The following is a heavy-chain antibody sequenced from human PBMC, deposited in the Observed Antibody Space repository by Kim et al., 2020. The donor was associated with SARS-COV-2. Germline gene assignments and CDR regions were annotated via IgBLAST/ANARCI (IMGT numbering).Heavy chain of an antibody. CDR1: DSNFRNYG. CDR2: IASAGGGT. Sequence: GGSLRLSCAVSDSNFRNYGMSWVRQAPGRGLEWVSAIASAGGGTYYADSVKGRFTISRDNSKNTVFLQMSSLRAEDTATYYCAKGTYGVAGFDPWGQGTLVTVSS. V-gene: IGHV3-23*01. D-gene: IGHD6-19*01. J-gene: IGHJ5*01. CDR3: AKGTYGVAGFDP.